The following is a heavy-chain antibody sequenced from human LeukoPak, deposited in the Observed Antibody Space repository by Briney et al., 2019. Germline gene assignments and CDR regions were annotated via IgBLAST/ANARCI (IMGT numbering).Heavy chain of an antibody. CDR2: IYHSGST. J-gene: IGHJ5*02. V-gene: IGHV4-38-2*02. CDR3: ARSIAAAGTGFDP. Sequence: SETLSLTCTVSGYSISSGYHWGWIRQPPGKGLEWIGSIYHSGSTYYNPSLKSRVTISVDTSKNQFSLKLSSVTAADTAVYYCARSIAAAGTGFDPWGQGTLVTVSS. D-gene: IGHD6-13*01. CDR1: GYSISSGYH.